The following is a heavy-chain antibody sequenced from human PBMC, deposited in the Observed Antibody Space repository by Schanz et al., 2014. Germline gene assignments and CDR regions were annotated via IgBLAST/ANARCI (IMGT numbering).Heavy chain of an antibody. Sequence: QVQLVESGGGVVQPGKSLRLSCAASGFAFSDYGMHWVRQAPGKGLEWVAFISYDGNEKHYPDSVKGRFTISRDNSRNTLYLQMNSLRDEDTAVYYCARGPSRGTYYYGTDVWGQGTTVTVSS. J-gene: IGHJ6*02. CDR2: ISYDGNEK. V-gene: IGHV3-30*03. D-gene: IGHD2-2*01. CDR3: ARGPSRGTYYYGTDV. CDR1: GFAFSDYG.